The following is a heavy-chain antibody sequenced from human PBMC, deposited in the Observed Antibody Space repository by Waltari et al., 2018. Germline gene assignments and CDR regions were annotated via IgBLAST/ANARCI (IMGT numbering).Heavy chain of an antibody. V-gene: IGHV1-2*02. CDR1: GNSSTDYY. Sequence: QVQLVQSGAEVKKPGASVKAACTVSGNSSTDYYIHWVRQAPGHGREWMGWIRPRSGGTKYALKSQGRVTMTSDTSVSTAYMQLTSLRSDDTAVYYCAGDNWNYGNTFDFWGQGTLVTVSS. CDR3: AGDNWNYGNTFDF. CDR2: IRPRSGGT. J-gene: IGHJ4*02. D-gene: IGHD1-7*01.